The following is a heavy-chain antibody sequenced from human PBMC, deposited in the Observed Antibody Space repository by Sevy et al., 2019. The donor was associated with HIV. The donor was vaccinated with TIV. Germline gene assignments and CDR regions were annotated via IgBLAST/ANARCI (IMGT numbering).Heavy chain of an antibody. V-gene: IGHV3-49*04. Sequence: GGSLRLSCAGSGFPFSSVGMHWVRQAPGKGLEWVGFIRRKAFGGTTQYAASVKGRFTISRDDSKSIAYLQMNSLKTEDTAVYYCTRGGSMTILSPWDYWGQGTLVTVSS. CDR2: IRRKAFGGTT. CDR3: TRGGSMTILSPWDY. D-gene: IGHD3-3*01. CDR1: GFPFSSVG. J-gene: IGHJ4*02.